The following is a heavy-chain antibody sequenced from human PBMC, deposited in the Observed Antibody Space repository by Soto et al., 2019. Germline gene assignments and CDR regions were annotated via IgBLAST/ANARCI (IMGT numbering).Heavy chain of an antibody. V-gene: IGHV3-23*01. CDR1: GFTFSSYA. CDR2: ISGSGGST. Sequence: EVHLFESGGGLVQPGGYLRLSCAASGFTFSSYAMSWVRQAPGKGLEWVSAISGSGGSTYYADSVKGRVTISRDNSKNTLYLQMNSLRAEDTAVYYCAKAMIVVVITIHYFDYWGQGPLVTVSS. J-gene: IGHJ4*02. CDR3: AKAMIVVVITIHYFDY. D-gene: IGHD3-22*01.